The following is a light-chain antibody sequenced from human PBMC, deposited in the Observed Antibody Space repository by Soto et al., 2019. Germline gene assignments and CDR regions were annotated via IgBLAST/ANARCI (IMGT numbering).Light chain of an antibody. CDR1: SSDVGGYNY. CDR3: CLYAENSLWV. Sequence: QSALTQPRSVSGSPGQSVTISCTGTSSDVGGYNYVSWYQQHPGKAPKLMIYDVSKWPSGVPDRFSGSKSGNTASLTISGLQAEDEADYYCCLYAENSLWVFGGGAQLTVL. J-gene: IGLJ3*02. V-gene: IGLV2-11*01. CDR2: DVS.